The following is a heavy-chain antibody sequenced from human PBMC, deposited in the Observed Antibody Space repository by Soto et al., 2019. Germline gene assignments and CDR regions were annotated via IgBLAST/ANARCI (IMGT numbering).Heavy chain of an antibody. V-gene: IGHV1-18*01. Sequence: QVQMVQSGAEVKKPGASVKVSCKASGYTFTSYGISWVRQAPGQGLEWMGWISAYNGNTNYAQKLQGRVTMTTDTSTNTATMELRSPRSDDTAVYSCARGLVHGTYSSSSALGYWGQGTLVTVSS. J-gene: IGHJ4*02. D-gene: IGHD6-6*01. CDR2: ISAYNGNT. CDR3: ARGLVHGTYSSSSALGY. CDR1: GYTFTSYG.